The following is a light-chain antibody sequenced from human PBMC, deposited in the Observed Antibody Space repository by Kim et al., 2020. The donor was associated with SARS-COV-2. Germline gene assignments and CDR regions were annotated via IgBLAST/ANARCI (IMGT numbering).Light chain of an antibody. J-gene: IGKJ2*01. V-gene: IGKV1-39*01. CDR2: AAS. CDR3: LQSYGFPLYA. Sequence: ASVGDSVTIARRASQSISNYLHWYQHKPGKAPTPLISAASTVQSGVPPRFSGSRSGTDFTLTISGLQPEDFATYYCLQSYGFPLYAFGQGTKLEIK. CDR1: QSISNY.